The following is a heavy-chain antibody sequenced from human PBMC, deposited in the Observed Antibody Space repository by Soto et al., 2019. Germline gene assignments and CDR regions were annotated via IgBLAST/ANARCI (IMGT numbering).Heavy chain of an antibody. Sequence: SETLSLTCTVSGGSISSYYWSWIRQPAGKGLEWIGRIYTSGSTNYNPALKRRVTMSVDTSKNQFSLKLSSVTAADTSVYYGARDRENYDFWSGYYPSAYYGMDVWGQGTTVTVSS. CDR3: ARDRENYDFWSGYYPSAYYGMDV. CDR2: IYTSGST. J-gene: IGHJ6*02. CDR1: GGSISSYY. D-gene: IGHD3-3*01. V-gene: IGHV4-4*07.